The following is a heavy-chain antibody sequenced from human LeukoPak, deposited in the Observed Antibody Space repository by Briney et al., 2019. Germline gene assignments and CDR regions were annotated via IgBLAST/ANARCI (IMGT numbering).Heavy chain of an antibody. CDR3: AKSNGYGLVDI. D-gene: IGHD3-10*01. Sequence: SETLSLTCVVSGGSISSNNWWSWVRQPPGKGLEWIGEMYHSGNTNYNPSLKSRAAISVDTSKNQFSLKLISVTAADTAVYYCAKSNGYGLVDIWGQGTMVTVSS. CDR1: GGSISSNNW. V-gene: IGHV4-4*02. CDR2: MYHSGNT. J-gene: IGHJ3*02.